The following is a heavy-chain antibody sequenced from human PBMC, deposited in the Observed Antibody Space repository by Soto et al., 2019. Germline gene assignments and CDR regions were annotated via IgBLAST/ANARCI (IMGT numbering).Heavy chain of an antibody. CDR2: ISSYNGNT. D-gene: IGHD3-3*01. CDR3: ARYLPYDFWSGSTSRNYCFDY. J-gene: IGHJ4*02. V-gene: IGHV1-18*01. Sequence: QVQLVQSGPEVKKPGASVKVSCKASGYIFTNYGITWVRQAPGQGLEWMGWISSYNGNTNHAQKFQGRVTMTTAMSTPRTYLEVRRLTSDDTAVYYCARYLPYDFWSGSTSRNYCFDYWGPGTLVTVSS. CDR1: GYIFTNYG.